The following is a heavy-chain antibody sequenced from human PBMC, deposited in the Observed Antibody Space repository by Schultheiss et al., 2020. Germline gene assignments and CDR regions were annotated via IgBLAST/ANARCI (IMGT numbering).Heavy chain of an antibody. V-gene: IGHV4-39*01. CDR2: IYYSGST. Sequence: SETLSLTCAVSGGSISSSNWWSWVRQPPGKGLEWIGSIYYSGSTYYNPSLKSRVTISVDTSKNQFSLKLSSVTAADTAVYYCARHDYGDQHDAFDIWGQGKMVTVSS. CDR3: ARHDYGDQHDAFDI. D-gene: IGHD4-17*01. J-gene: IGHJ3*02. CDR1: GGSISSSNW.